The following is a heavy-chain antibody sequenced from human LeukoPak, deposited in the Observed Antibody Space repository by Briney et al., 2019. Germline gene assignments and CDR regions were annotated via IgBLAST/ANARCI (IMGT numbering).Heavy chain of an antibody. CDR2: TYYRSTWYN. J-gene: IGHJ5*02. V-gene: IGHV6-1*01. D-gene: IGHD2-2*01. CDR3: ARRLTQYDCFDP. Sequence: SQTLSLTCAISGDSVSSNSVTWIWIRQSPSRGLEWLGRTYYRSTWYNDYAVSVRGRITVNPDTFKNQFSLHLNSVTPEDTAVYYCARRLTQYDCFDPWGQGILVTVSS. CDR1: GDSVSSNSVT.